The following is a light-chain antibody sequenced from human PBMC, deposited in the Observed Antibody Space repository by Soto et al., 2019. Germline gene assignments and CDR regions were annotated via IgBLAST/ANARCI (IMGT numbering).Light chain of an antibody. V-gene: IGLV1-36*01. CDR1: SSNIGNNA. Sequence: QSVLTQPPSVSAAPRQRVTISCSGSSSNIGNNAVNWYQQLPGKAPKLLIYFDDLLPSGVSNRFSGSKSGTSASLAISGLQSEDEADYYSAAWDGSLNAYVFGTGTKVTVL. CDR2: FDD. CDR3: AAWDGSLNAYV. J-gene: IGLJ1*01.